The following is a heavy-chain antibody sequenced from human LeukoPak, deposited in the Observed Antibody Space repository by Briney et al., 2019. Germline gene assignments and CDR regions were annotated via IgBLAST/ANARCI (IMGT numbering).Heavy chain of an antibody. D-gene: IGHD2-2*01. Sequence: SETLSLTCSVSGASISSSSYCWGWLRQSPGRGLEWIGCIYYSGNTYYSPSLRSRVTVSVDTSKNQFSLKLNSVTAADTAVYYCARQVRNAIVVVPAAHDWFDPWGQGTLVTVSS. CDR1: GASISSSSYC. CDR3: ARQVRNAIVVVPAAHDWFDP. V-gene: IGHV4-39*01. CDR2: IYYSGNT. J-gene: IGHJ5*02.